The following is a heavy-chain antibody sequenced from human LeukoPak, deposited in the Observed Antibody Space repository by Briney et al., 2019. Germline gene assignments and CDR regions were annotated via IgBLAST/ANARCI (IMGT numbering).Heavy chain of an antibody. CDR2: IYYSGST. CDR3: ARAFPSGWYGGSAYMDV. J-gene: IGHJ6*03. Sequence: PSETLSLTCTVSGGSISSYYWSWIRQPPGKGLEWIGYIYYSGSTNYNPSLKSRVTISVDTSKNQFSLKLSSVTAADTAVYYCARAFPSGWYGGSAYMDVWGKGTTVTVSS. CDR1: GGSISSYY. D-gene: IGHD6-19*01. V-gene: IGHV4-59*01.